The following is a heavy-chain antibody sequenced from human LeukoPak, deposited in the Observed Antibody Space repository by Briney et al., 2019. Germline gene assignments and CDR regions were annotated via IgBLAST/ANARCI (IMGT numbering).Heavy chain of an antibody. Sequence: GGSLSLSCAASGFTFSSYAMSWVRQAPGKGLEWVSGISGSGGSTYYADSVKGRFTISRDSSKNTLYLQMNSLRAEDTAVYYCAKDRKVLWFGELNYWGQGTLLTVSS. CDR2: ISGSGGST. V-gene: IGHV3-23*01. CDR1: GFTFSSYA. J-gene: IGHJ4*02. D-gene: IGHD3-10*01. CDR3: AKDRKVLWFGELNY.